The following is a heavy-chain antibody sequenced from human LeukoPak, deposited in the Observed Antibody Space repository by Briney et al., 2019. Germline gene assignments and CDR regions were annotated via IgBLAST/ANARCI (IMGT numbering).Heavy chain of an antibody. CDR1: GGSVSSGSYY. CDR2: IYYSGST. Sequence: PSETLSLTCTVSGGSVSSGSYYWSWIRQPPGKGLEWIGYIYYSGSTNYNPSLKSRVTISVDTSENQFSLKLSSVTAADTAVYYCAREPEEDYSSGWDDAFDIWGQGTMVTVSS. D-gene: IGHD6-19*01. CDR3: AREPEEDYSSGWDDAFDI. J-gene: IGHJ3*02. V-gene: IGHV4-61*01.